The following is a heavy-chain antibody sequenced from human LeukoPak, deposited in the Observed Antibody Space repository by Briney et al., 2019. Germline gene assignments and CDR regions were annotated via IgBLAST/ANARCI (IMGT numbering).Heavy chain of an antibody. V-gene: IGHV3-30*01. CDR3: ARDPYDFWSGQDHYYYYYMDV. Sequence: GGSLRLSCAASGFTFSSYAMHWVRQAPGKGLEWVAGISYDGSNKYYADSVKGRFTISRDNSKNTMYLQMNSLRAEDTAVYYCARDPYDFWSGQDHYYYYYMDVWGKGTTVTVSS. CDR2: ISYDGSNK. D-gene: IGHD3-3*01. J-gene: IGHJ6*03. CDR1: GFTFSSYA.